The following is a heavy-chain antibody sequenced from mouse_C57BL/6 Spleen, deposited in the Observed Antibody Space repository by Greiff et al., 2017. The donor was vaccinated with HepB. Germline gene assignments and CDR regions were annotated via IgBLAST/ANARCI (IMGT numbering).Heavy chain of an antibody. CDR2: ISYDGSN. D-gene: IGHD3-2*02. CDR1: GYSITSGYY. J-gene: IGHJ2*01. Sequence: EVQVVESGPGLVKPSQSLSLTCSVTGYSITSGYYWNWIRQFPGNKLEWMGYISYDGSNNYNPSLKNRISITRDTSKNQFFLKLNSVTTEDTATYYCARDLDSSGYVDYWGQGTTLTVSS. V-gene: IGHV3-6*01. CDR3: ARDLDSSGYVDY.